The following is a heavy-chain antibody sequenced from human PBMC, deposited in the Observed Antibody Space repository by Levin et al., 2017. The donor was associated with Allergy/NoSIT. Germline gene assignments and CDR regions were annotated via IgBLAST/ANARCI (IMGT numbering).Heavy chain of an antibody. CDR1: GGSFSGYY. V-gene: IGHV4-34*01. CDR3: ARRYSSSSSYYYYYYMDV. D-gene: IGHD6-6*01. J-gene: IGHJ6*03. Sequence: SQTLSLTCGVYGGSFSGYYWSWIRQPPGKGLEWVGEINHSGSTNYNPSLKSRVTISLDTSKNQFSLKLISVTAADTAVYYCARRYSSSSSYYYYYYMDVWGKGTTVTVSS. CDR2: INHSGST.